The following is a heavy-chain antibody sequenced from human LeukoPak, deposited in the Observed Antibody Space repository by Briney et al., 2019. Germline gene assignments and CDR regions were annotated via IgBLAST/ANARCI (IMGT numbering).Heavy chain of an antibody. CDR2: FHYSGTS. Sequence: SETLSLTFAVPGGSVTSYYWSWIRQLPGKGLEWIGYFHYSGTSNYNPSLKSRVTISVDTSKNQFSLKLSSVTAADTAVYYCARNGAVDWDAEYAFDIWGQGTWVTVSS. J-gene: IGHJ3*02. CDR3: ARNGAVDWDAEYAFDI. CDR1: GGSVTSYY. D-gene: IGHD3/OR15-3a*01. V-gene: IGHV4-59*02.